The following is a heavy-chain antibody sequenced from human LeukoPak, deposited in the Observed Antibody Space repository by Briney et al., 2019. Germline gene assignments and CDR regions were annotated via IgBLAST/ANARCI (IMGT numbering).Heavy chain of an antibody. CDR3: ATDQRYAFDY. CDR2: IRTTAEGAKYA. V-gene: IGHV3-48*02. CDR1: GFSITDYP. Sequence: GGSLRLSCATSGFSITDYPMNWVRQAPGKGLEWISNIRTTAEGAKYAYYADSVKGRVTISRDDGKNTLYLHMNSLRDDDTAVYYCATDQRYAFDYWGQGILVTVSS. J-gene: IGHJ4*02. D-gene: IGHD3-9*01.